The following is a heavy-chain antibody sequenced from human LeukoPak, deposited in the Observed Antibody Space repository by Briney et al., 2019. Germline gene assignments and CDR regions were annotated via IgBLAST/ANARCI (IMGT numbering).Heavy chain of an antibody. V-gene: IGHV3-74*01. CDR1: GFTFSSYW. CDR3: ATDQSGYSAYGPFDY. CDR2: INGDGSST. D-gene: IGHD5-12*01. Sequence: GGSLRLSCAASGFTFSSYWMHWVRQAPGKGLVWVSRINGDGSSTTYADSVKGRFTISRDNAKNSLYLQMNNLRAEDTAVYYCATDQSGYSAYGPFDYWGQGTLVTVSS. J-gene: IGHJ4*02.